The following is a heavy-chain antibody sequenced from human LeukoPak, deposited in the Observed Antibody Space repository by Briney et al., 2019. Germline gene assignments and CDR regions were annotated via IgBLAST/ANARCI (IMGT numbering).Heavy chain of an antibody. CDR2: INWNGDSS. V-gene: IGHV3-20*04. J-gene: IGHJ4*02. CDR3: VKLEYYFDSTGFLDN. Sequence: PGGSLRLSCAASGFTFDDYGMSWVRQAPGKGLEWVSTINWNGDSSDYADSVKGRFTISRDNGKNSVNLEMNSLRAEDTALYYCVKLEYYFDSTGFLDNWGQGTLVTVS. D-gene: IGHD3-22*01. CDR1: GFTFDDYG.